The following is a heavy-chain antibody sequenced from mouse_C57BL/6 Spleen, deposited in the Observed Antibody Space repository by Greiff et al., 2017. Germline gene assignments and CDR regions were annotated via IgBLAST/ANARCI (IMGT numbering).Heavy chain of an antibody. J-gene: IGHJ3*01. V-gene: IGHV1-69*01. CDR3: ARRGGEWFAY. Sequence: QVQLQQPGAELVMPGASVKLSCKASGYTFTSYWMHWVKQRPGQGLEWIGEIDPSDSYTNYNQKFKGKSTLTVDKSSSTAYMQLSSLTSEDSAVYYCARRGGEWFAYWGQGTLVTVSA. CDR1: GYTFTSYW. CDR2: IDPSDSYT.